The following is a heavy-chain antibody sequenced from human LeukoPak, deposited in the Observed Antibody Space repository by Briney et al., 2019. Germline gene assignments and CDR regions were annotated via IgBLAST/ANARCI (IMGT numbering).Heavy chain of an antibody. V-gene: IGHV4-59*12. J-gene: IGHJ4*02. CDR3: ARDSTMVRGLDY. CDR1: GGSISSYY. D-gene: IGHD3-10*01. CDR2: IYYSGST. Sequence: SETLSLTCTVSGGSISSYYWSWIRQPPGKGLEWIGYIYYSGSTNYNPSLKSRVTISVDTSKNQFPLKLSSVTAADTAVYYCARDSTMVRGLDYWGQGTLVTVSS.